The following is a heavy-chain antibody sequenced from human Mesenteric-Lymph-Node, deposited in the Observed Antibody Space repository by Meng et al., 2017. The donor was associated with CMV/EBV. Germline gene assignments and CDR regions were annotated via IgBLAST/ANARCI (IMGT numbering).Heavy chain of an antibody. CDR2: SSDSGETI. CDR1: GFTFSSYA. Sequence: GGSLRLSCAASGFTFSSYAMSWVRQAPGKGLEWISYSSDSGETIYYADSVKGRFTISRDNAKNSLFLQMNSLRAEDTAVYYCARLRRPTWSPFDNWGQGTLVTVSS. V-gene: IGHV3-48*04. CDR3: ARLRRPTWSPFDN. J-gene: IGHJ4*02.